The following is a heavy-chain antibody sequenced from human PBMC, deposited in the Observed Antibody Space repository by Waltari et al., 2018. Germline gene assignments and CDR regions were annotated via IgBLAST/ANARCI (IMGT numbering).Heavy chain of an antibody. CDR3: TRKSQLLWTGQDYYYGMDV. Sequence: VQLVESGGGVVQPGRSLRLSCATSGFTFSSYGIYWVRQAPGKGLEWVAFISYDGSNKEYADSVKGRFTISRDNAKNTLYLQMNGLRAEDTAVYYCTRKSQLLWTGQDYYYGMDVWGQGTTVTVSS. V-gene: IGHV3-33*01. CDR2: ISYDGSNK. D-gene: IGHD2-2*01. CDR1: GFTFSSYG. J-gene: IGHJ6*02.